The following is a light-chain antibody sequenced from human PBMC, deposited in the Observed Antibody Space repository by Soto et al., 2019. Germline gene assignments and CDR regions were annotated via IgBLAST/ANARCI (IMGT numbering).Light chain of an antibody. CDR2: SAS. V-gene: IGKV1-12*01. Sequence: DIQMTQSPSTLSASVGDRVTITCRASQPISSWLAWYQQKPGLPPNLLIYSASTLRSGVPSRFSGSESGTLFTLTITNLQPEDFATYFCQQASSFPLTFGGGTKVDIK. CDR1: QPISSW. J-gene: IGKJ4*01. CDR3: QQASSFPLT.